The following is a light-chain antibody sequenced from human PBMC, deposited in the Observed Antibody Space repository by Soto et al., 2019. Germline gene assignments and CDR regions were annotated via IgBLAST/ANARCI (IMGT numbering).Light chain of an antibody. CDR1: SSDVGGYNY. CDR2: EVS. CDR3: SSYTSSSTNV. Sequence: QSVLTQPASVSGSPGQSITISCTGTSSDVGGYNYVSWYQQHPGKAPNLMIYEVSNRPSGVSNRSSGSKSGNTASLTISGLQAEDEADYYCSSYTSSSTNVFGPGTKVTVL. V-gene: IGLV2-14*01. J-gene: IGLJ1*01.